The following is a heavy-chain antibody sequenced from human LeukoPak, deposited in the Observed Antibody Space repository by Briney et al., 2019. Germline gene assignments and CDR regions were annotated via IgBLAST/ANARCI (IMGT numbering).Heavy chain of an antibody. Sequence: PSETLSLTCTVSGGSFSSSYWGWIRQPPGKGLEWIGYYYSGSTNYNPSLKSRVTISVDTSKNQFSLKLSSVTTADTAVYYCARDHYYYDSSGYYSDAFDIWGQGTMVTVSS. V-gene: IGHV4-59*01. CDR1: GGSFSSSY. CDR2: YYSGST. J-gene: IGHJ3*02. D-gene: IGHD3-22*01. CDR3: ARDHYYYDSSGYYSDAFDI.